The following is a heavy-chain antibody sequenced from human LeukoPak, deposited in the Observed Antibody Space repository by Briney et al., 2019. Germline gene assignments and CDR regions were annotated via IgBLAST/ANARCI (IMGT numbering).Heavy chain of an antibody. Sequence: LGGSLRLSCAVSGFSFKNVWMSWVRQAPGKGLEWVGRIKSKTHGGTTDYAAAVKGRFTISRDDSKSTLYLQMNSLKTEDTALYYCTTWNYDILTGYSIWGQGTLVTVSS. CDR2: IKSKTHGGTT. V-gene: IGHV3-15*01. J-gene: IGHJ4*02. CDR1: GFSFKNVW. CDR3: TTWNYDILTGYSI. D-gene: IGHD3-9*01.